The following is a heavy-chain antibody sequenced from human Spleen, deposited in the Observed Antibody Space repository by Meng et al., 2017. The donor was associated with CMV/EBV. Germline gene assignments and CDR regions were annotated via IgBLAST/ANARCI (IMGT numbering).Heavy chain of an antibody. Sequence: SETLSLTCTVSGGSISSSGYYWGWIRQPPGKGLAWIGEICRCGRTNYNPSLKGRVTISLDKSNNQFSLKLNSVTAADTAFYYCARVRCPSDSCYYYFDYWGQGTLVTVSS. CDR3: ARVRCPSDSCYYYFDY. J-gene: IGHJ4*02. V-gene: IGHV4-39*07. CDR1: GGSISSSGYY. CDR2: ICRCGRT. D-gene: IGHD2-15*01.